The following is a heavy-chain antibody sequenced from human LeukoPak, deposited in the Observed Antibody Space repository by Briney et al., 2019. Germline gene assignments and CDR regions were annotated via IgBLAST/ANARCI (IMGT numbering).Heavy chain of an antibody. CDR3: AKGSYYDSSGSFYFDY. D-gene: IGHD3-22*01. J-gene: IGHJ4*02. CDR1: GFTFSSYS. Sequence: GGSLRLSCAASGFTFSSYSMNWVRQAPGRGLEWVSSISTSSSYIYYANSVKGRFTISRDNSKNTLYVQVNSLGTEDTAAYYCAKGSYYDSSGSFYFDYWGQGTLVTVSS. V-gene: IGHV3-21*04. CDR2: ISTSSSYI.